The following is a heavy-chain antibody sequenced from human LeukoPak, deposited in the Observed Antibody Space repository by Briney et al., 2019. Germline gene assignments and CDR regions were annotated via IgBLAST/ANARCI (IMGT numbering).Heavy chain of an antibody. J-gene: IGHJ3*02. D-gene: IGHD5-24*01. CDR1: GYTFTNYY. CDR2: INPSGGST. CDR3: ARVDEMATISDAFDI. V-gene: IGHV1-46*01. Sequence: GASVKVSCKASGYTFTNYYMHWVRQAPGQGLEWMGIINPSGGSTSYAQKFQGRVTMTRDTSTSTVYMELSSLRSEDTAVYYCARVDEMATISDAFDIWGQGTMVTVSS.